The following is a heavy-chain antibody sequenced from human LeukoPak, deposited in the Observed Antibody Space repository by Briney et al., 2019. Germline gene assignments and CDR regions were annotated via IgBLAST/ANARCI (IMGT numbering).Heavy chain of an antibody. CDR2: VYTGGST. Sequence: GGSLRLSCAASGFTFSSYAMHWVRQAPGKGLEWVSVVYTGGSTYYADSVKGRFTISRDISKNTVYLQMNILRVEDTAVYYCARGLGTNYGGYCTGGSCPYYWGQGTLVTVSS. CDR1: GFTFSSYA. CDR3: ARGLGTNYGGYCTGGSCPYY. J-gene: IGHJ4*02. V-gene: IGHV3-66*01. D-gene: IGHD2-15*01.